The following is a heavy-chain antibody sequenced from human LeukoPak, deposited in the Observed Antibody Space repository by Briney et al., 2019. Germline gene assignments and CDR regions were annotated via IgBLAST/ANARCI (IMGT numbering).Heavy chain of an antibody. D-gene: IGHD3-10*01. Sequence: PGTSLRLSCAASGFTFTNYVMHWVRQAPGKGLEWVALITYDGYYKYYSDSVKGRFTISSDTSKNTLYLQMNSLRAEDTAVYYCARDLSPVVRASPMGYWGQGTPVTVSS. CDR2: ITYDGYYK. CDR1: GFTFTNYV. V-gene: IGHV3-30*03. CDR3: ARDLSPVVRASPMGY. J-gene: IGHJ4*02.